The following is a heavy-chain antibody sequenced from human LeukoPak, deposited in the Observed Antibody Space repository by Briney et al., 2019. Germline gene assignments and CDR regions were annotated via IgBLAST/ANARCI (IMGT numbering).Heavy chain of an antibody. Sequence: RASETLSLTCTVSGGSISSYYWSWIRQPPGRGLEWIGYIYYSGSTNYNPSLKCRVTISVDTSKNQFSLNLSSVTAADTAVYYCARGGYCGSGRHYYYYYGMDVWGQGTTVTVSS. CDR2: IYYSGST. D-gene: IGHD3-10*01. V-gene: IGHV4-59*08. CDR3: ARGGYCGSGRHYYYYYGMDV. CDR1: GGSISSYY. J-gene: IGHJ6*02.